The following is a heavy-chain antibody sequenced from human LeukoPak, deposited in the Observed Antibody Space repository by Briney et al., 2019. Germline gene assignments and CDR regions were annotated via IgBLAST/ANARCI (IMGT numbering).Heavy chain of an antibody. D-gene: IGHD5-12*01. CDR1: GGSISSGGYS. CDR2: IYYSDT. V-gene: IGHV4-30-4*07. J-gene: IGHJ4*02. CDR3: ASHSGGYAY. Sequence: SETLSLTCAVSGGSISSGGYSWSWIRQPPGKGLEWIGYIYYSDTYYNPSLKSRVTISADTSKNQFSLRLNSVTAADTAVYYCASHSGGYAYWGQGTLVTVSS.